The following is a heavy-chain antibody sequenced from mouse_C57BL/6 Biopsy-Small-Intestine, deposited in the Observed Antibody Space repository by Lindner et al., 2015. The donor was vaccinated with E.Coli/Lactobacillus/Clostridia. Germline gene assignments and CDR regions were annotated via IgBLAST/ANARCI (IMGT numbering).Heavy chain of an antibody. CDR2: IHPRNGDT. CDR1: GYTFIAYH. Sequence: SVKVSCKASGYTFIAYHMHWVRQAPGQRLEWMGWIHPRNGDTNYAGKFQGRVTMTRDTSISTVYMELSSLTSDDTAIYYCVRDGGAIGAAADDYWGPGSPGHRLL. D-gene: IGHD1-1*02. V-gene: IGHV1-53*01. CDR3: VRDGGAIGAAADDY. J-gene: IGHJ2*01.